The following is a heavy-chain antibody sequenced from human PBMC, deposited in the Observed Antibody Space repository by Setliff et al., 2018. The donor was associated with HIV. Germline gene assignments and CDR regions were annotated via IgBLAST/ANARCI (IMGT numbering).Heavy chain of an antibody. CDR2: IDHSGST. CDR3: ARHRGASGWPRGTDS. J-gene: IGHJ4*02. V-gene: IGHV4-39*01. CDR1: GGSILSSNFY. Sequence: SETLSLTCTVSGGSILSSNFYWGWSRQPPGKGPEDSGSIDHSGSTYYNPSLESRVTISVDTSKSQFSLKLSSVSAADTAISYCARHRGASGWPRGTDSWGQGTLVTVSS. D-gene: IGHD6-19*01.